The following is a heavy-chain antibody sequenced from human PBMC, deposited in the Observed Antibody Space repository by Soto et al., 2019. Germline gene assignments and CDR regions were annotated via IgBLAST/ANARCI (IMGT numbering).Heavy chain of an antibody. V-gene: IGHV5-51*01. D-gene: IGHD3-16*01. CDR3: ARLITIQAGHFEY. Sequence: GESLKISCKASGYSFTTYWIGWVRQMPGKGLEWMGIIYPSDSDTRYSPSFQGQVTISADKSISTAHLQWSSLKASDTAMYYCARLITIQAGHFEYWGQGTLVTVSS. J-gene: IGHJ4*02. CDR1: GYSFTTYW. CDR2: IYPSDSDT.